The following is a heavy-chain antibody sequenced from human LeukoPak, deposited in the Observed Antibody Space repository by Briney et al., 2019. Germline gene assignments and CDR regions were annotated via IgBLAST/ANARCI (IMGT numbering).Heavy chain of an antibody. CDR2: ISGSGGST. CDR1: GYSISSGYY. Sequence: ASETLSLTCTVSGYSISSGYYWGWIRQPPGKGLEWVSAISGSGGSTYYADSVKGRFTISRDNSKNTLYLQMNSLRAEDTAVYYCAKDLDIVVVPAAFDYWGQGTLVTVSS. CDR3: AKDLDIVVVPAAFDY. D-gene: IGHD2-2*01. J-gene: IGHJ4*02. V-gene: IGHV3-23*01.